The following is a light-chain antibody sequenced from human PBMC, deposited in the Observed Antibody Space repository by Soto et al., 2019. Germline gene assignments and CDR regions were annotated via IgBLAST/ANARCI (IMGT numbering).Light chain of an antibody. V-gene: IGLV3-21*04. CDR1: NSGSTS. CDR2: YDS. J-gene: IGLJ2*01. CDR3: QVWDSRSDRYVV. Sequence: SYELTQPPSVSVAPGKTARITCGGNNSGSTSVHWYQQQPGQAPVLVIYYDSDRPSGIPGRFSGSNAGNTATLPISRVEAGDEADYYGQVWDSRSDRYVVFGGGTKLTVL.